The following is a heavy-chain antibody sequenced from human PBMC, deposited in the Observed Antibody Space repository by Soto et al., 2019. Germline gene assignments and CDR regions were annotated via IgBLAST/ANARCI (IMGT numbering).Heavy chain of an antibody. CDR1: GGSFSGYY. V-gene: IGHV4-34*01. CDR2: INHSGST. Sequence: QVQLQQWGAGLLKPSETLSLTCAVYGGSFSGYYWSWIRQPPGKGLEWIGEINHSGSTKYNPSLKRRVTISVDTTKNQFSLKLSSVTAADTAVYYCARGQSDFGRVATYGMDVWGQGTTVTVSS. CDR3: ARGQSDFGRVATYGMDV. D-gene: IGHD5-12*01. J-gene: IGHJ6*02.